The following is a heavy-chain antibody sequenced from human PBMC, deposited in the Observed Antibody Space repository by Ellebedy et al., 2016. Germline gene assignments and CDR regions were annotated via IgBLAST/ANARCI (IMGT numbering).Heavy chain of an antibody. CDR1: GFSFSSYW. J-gene: IGHJ3*02. D-gene: IGHD1-26*01. Sequence: GGSLRLXXAASGFSFSSYWMTWVRQAPGKGLEWVAKIKQDGSEQYYVDSVKGRFTISRDNAKISLYLQMSSLRAEDTAVYYCARDGEAYSGSYGAFDIWGQGTMVTVSS. CDR3: ARDGEAYSGSYGAFDI. V-gene: IGHV3-7*03. CDR2: IKQDGSEQ.